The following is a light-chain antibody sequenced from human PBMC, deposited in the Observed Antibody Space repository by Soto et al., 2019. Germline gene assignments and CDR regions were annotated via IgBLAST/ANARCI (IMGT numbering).Light chain of an antibody. CDR3: CSYAGGNSWV. CDR1: SSDVGTYNL. V-gene: IGLV2-23*01. CDR2: EDN. Sequence: QSALTQPASVSGSPGQSITISCTGSSSDVGTYNLVSWYQQHPGKAPKLIIYEDNKRPSGLSNRFSGSKSGNTASLTIAGIQAGDEADYYCCSYAGGNSWVFGGGTKLTVL. J-gene: IGLJ3*02.